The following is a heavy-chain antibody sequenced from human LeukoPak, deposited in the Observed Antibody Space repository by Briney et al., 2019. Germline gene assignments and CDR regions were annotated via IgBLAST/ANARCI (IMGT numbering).Heavy chain of an antibody. V-gene: IGHV4-59*01. CDR2: IYYSGST. Sequence: PSETLSLTCTVSGGSLSSYYWSWIRQPPGKGLEWIGYIYYSGSTNYNPSLKSRVTISVDTSKNQFSLKLSSVTAADTAVYYCARALLGIFDYWGQGTLVTVSS. J-gene: IGHJ4*02. CDR1: GGSLSSYY. D-gene: IGHD7-27*01. CDR3: ARALLGIFDY.